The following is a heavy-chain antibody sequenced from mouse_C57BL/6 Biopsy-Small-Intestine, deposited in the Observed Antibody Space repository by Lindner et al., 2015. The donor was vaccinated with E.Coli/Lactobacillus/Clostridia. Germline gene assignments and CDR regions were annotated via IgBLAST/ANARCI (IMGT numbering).Heavy chain of an antibody. D-gene: IGHD3-1*01. J-gene: IGHJ1*01. CDR2: INPKRGDA. Sequence: SVKVSCKTFGYTFTNYYIHWVRQAPGQGLEWMGWINPKRGDAKYAQKFQGRVTMTRDTSITTAYMEVSRLGSDDTAIYYCARDPGRPGYYWYFDLWGRGTLVAVSS. V-gene: IGHV1-84*02. CDR3: ARDPGRPGYYWYFDL. CDR1: GYTFTNYY.